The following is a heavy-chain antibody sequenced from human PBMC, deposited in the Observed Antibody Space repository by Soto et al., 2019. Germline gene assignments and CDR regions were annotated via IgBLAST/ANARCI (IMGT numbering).Heavy chain of an antibody. CDR3: ARGHISSTKSWLDP. V-gene: IGHV1-8*01. J-gene: IGHJ5*02. CDR1: GYTFTSYH. Sequence: QVQLVQSGAEVKKPGASVKVSCKGSGYTFTSYHINWVRQATGQGLEWMGWMNPNSGNTGYAQTLECRVTIAWDTAISTAYMELSSLRFEDTAMYYCARGHISSTKSWLDPWGQGTLVTVSS. CDR2: MNPNSGNT. D-gene: IGHD6-6*01.